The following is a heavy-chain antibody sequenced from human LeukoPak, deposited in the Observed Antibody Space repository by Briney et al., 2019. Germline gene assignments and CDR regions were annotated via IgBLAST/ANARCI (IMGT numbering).Heavy chain of an antibody. Sequence: PGGSLGLSCAASGFTFSSYAMHWVRQAPGKGLEWVSFITNSGSAIEYTDSVKGRFTISRDNAKNSLYLQMNSLRAEDTALYYCARRLPYFGMDVWGQGTTVTVSS. CDR3: ARRLPYFGMDV. J-gene: IGHJ6*02. CDR1: GFTFSSYA. V-gene: IGHV3-48*03. CDR2: ITNSGSAI. D-gene: IGHD5-18*01.